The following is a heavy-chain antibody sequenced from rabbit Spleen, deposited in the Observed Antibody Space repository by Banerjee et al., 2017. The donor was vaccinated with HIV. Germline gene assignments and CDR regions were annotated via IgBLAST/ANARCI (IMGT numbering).Heavy chain of an antibody. CDR1: GFFFSSSYY. CDR2: IDPIFGST. J-gene: IGHJ4*01. Sequence: QSLEESGGDLVKPGASLTLTCTASGFFFSSSYYMCWVRQAPGKGLEWIGYIDPIFGSTYYASWVNGRFTISRPNAQNTLYLQLDSLTAADTTTYFCLRDRANIGGDYGPYYFDLWGPGTLVTVS. CDR3: LRDRANIGGDYGPYYFDL. V-gene: IGHV1S40*01. D-gene: IGHD2-1*01.